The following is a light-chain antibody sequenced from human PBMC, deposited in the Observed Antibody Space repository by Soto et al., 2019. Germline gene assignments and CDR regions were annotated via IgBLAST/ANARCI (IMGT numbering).Light chain of an antibody. CDR2: VNT. CDR3: QSYDDSLSAFV. V-gene: IGLV1-40*01. Sequence: IIKCTGSSSNIGAIYGVHWYQQLPGTAPKLLIYVNTNRPSGVPDRFSASKSGTSASLAITGLQAEDEADYYCQSYDDSLSAFVFGTGTKVTV. CDR1: SSNIGAIYG. J-gene: IGLJ1*01.